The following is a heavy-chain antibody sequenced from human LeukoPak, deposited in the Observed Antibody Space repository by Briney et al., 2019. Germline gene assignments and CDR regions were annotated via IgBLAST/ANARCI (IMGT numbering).Heavy chain of an antibody. CDR1: GGSVSSYY. CDR2: IYYSGST. CDR3: ARDSSRIGMDV. V-gene: IGHV4-59*02. Sequence: SETLSLTCTVSGGSVSSYYWSWIRQPPGKGLEWIGYIYYSGSTNYNPSLKSRVTISVDTSKNQFSLKLSSVTAADTAVYYCARDSSRIGMDVWGQGTTVAVSS. J-gene: IGHJ6*02.